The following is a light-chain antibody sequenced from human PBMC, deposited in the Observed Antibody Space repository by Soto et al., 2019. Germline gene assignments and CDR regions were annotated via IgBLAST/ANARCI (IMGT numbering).Light chain of an antibody. V-gene: IGLV2-8*01. CDR3: SSFAGSNVV. CDR1: SSDVGGYNY. Sequence: QSVLTQPPSASGSPGQSVTISCTGTSSDVGGYNYVSWYQQHPGKAPKLMISEVSKRPSGVPDRFSGSKSGNTASLTVSGVQAEDEADYYCSSFAGSNVVFGGGTKLTVL. CDR2: EVS. J-gene: IGLJ2*01.